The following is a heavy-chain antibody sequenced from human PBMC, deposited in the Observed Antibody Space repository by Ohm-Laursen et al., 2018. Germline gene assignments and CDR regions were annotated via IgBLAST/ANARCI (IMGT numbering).Heavy chain of an antibody. Sequence: SLRLSCSASGFTFTSYWMSWARQAPGKGLEWVANMNEIGSEKYFVDSVRGRFTISRDNAKNSLFLQMNSLRAEDTAVYYCARFRRDIVVVVAANGMDVWGQGTTVTVSS. CDR3: ARFRRDIVVVVAANGMDV. J-gene: IGHJ6*02. CDR1: GFTFTSYW. CDR2: MNEIGSEK. D-gene: IGHD2-15*01. V-gene: IGHV3-7*01.